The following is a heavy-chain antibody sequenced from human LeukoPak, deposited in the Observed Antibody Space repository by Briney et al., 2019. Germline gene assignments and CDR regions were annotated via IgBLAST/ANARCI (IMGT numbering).Heavy chain of an antibody. V-gene: IGHV1-2*02. J-gene: IGHJ4*02. CDR3: ARGPHGRIYDILTGFDY. CDR1: GYTFTGYY. CDR2: IKPNSGGT. D-gene: IGHD3-9*01. Sequence: ASVKVSCKASGYTFTGYYMHWVRQAPGQGLEWMGWIKPNSGGTNYAQKFQGRVTMTRDTSISTAYMELSRLRSDDTAVYYCARGPHGRIYDILTGFDYWGQGTLVTDSS.